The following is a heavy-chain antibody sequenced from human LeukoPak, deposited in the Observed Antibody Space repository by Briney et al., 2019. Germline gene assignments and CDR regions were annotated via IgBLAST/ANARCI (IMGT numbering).Heavy chain of an antibody. CDR1: GFKFRDYG. CDR3: ARALRYDSSGPTDAFDI. CDR2: MRYDGITR. D-gene: IGHD3-22*01. J-gene: IGHJ3*02. Sequence: PGGSLRLSCAASGFKFRDYGMHWVRQTPGKGLEWVAFMRYDGITRDYADSVKGRFTISRENAKNSLYLQMNSLRAGDTAVYYCARALRYDSSGPTDAFDIWGQGTMVTVSS. V-gene: IGHV3-30*02.